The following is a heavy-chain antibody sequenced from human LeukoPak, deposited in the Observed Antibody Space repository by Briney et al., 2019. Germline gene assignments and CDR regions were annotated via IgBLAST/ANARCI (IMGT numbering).Heavy chain of an antibody. CDR2: VSSSSSYI. D-gene: IGHD2-2*01. CDR3: ARVCSNTSCWGAFDI. V-gene: IGHV3-21*01. CDR1: GFTFSSYS. J-gene: IGHJ3*02. Sequence: GGSLRLSCAASGFTFSSYSMNWVRQAAGKGLEWVSSVSSSSSYIYYTDSVKGRFTISRDNAKNSLYLQMNSLRAEDTAVYYCARVCSNTSCWGAFDIWGQGTMVTVSS.